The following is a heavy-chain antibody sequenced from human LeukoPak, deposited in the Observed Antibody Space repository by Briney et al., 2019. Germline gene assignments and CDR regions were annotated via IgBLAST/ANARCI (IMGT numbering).Heavy chain of an antibody. CDR3: AKGSSVSNPNFDY. CDR1: GFTFDDYA. Sequence: GRSLRLSCAASGFTFDDYAMHWVRQAPGKGLGWVSGISWNSGSIGYADSVKGRFTISRDNAKNSLYLQMNSLRAEDTALYYCAKGSSVSNPNFDYWGQGTLVTVSS. CDR2: ISWNSGSI. J-gene: IGHJ4*02. V-gene: IGHV3-9*01. D-gene: IGHD1-14*01.